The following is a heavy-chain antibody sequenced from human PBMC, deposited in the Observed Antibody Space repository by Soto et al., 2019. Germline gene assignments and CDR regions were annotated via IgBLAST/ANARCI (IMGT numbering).Heavy chain of an antibody. CDR3: ARAKLESDAFDI. D-gene: IGHD1-1*01. CDR2: IGTAGDT. CDR1: GFTFSSYD. J-gene: IGHJ3*02. V-gene: IGHV3-13*01. Sequence: GGSLRLSCAASGFTFSSYDMHWVRQATGKGLEWVSAIGTAGDTYYPGSVKGRFTISRENAKNSLYLQMNSLRAGDTAVYYCARAKLESDAFDIWGQGTMVTVSS.